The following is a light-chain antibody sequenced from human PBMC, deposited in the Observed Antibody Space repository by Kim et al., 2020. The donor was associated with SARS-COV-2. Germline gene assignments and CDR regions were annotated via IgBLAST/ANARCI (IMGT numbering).Light chain of an antibody. CDR1: SNDIGAYIY. CDR3: CAYAGTDSPVV. J-gene: IGLJ3*02. CDR2: DVN. Sequence: QSVTISCTGTSNDIGAYIYVSWYRQYPGKAPKVIMYDVNMRPSGIPDRFSGSRSGNTASLTISGLQADDEADYYCCAYAGTDSPVVFGGGTQLTVL. V-gene: IGLV2-11*03.